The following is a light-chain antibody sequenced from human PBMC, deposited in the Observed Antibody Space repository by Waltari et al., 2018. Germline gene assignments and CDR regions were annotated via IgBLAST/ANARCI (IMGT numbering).Light chain of an antibody. CDR2: ADS. V-gene: IGKV3-15*01. J-gene: IGKJ1*01. CDR1: QGVNSN. CDR3: QQYGEWPRT. Sequence: EIVRTQSPGTLCLSPGQRATLHCRASQGVNSNLAWYQPKPGQAPRFLMYADSTRASGVPDRFSVSGSGTDFTLTSSSLQSEDFAIYYCQQYGEWPRTFGQGTKVEI.